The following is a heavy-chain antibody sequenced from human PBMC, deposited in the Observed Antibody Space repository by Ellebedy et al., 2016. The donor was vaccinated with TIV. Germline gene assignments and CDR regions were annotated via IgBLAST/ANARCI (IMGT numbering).Heavy chain of an antibody. CDR3: STAYGGLVNDFCLRE. V-gene: IGHV3-15*01. CDR2: IKSKANGGTT. D-gene: IGHD3-3*01. CDR1: GFTFSNAW. J-gene: IGHJ4*02. Sequence: GGSLRLSCAASGFTFSNAWMSWVRPAPGKGLEWVGRIKSKANGGTTDYAAPVKGRLTIARDDSKKTLYLEVNSLKTEDTGVYYCSTAYGGLVNDFCLREWGQGTLLTVSS.